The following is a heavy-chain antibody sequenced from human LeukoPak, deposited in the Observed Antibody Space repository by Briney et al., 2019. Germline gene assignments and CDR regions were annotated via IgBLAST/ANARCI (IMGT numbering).Heavy chain of an antibody. V-gene: IGHV3-74*01. CDR1: GFTFSTYW. Sequence: GGSLRLSCAASGFTFSTYWMHWVRQAPGKGLVWVSRINTDGSATTYADSVKGRFTISRDNSKNTLYLQMNSLRAEDTAVYYCAKGLDYWGQGTLVTVSS. CDR2: INTDGSAT. CDR3: AKGLDY. J-gene: IGHJ4*02.